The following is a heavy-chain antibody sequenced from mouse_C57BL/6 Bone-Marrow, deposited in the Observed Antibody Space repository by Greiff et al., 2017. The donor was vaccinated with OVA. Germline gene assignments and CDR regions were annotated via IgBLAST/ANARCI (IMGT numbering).Heavy chain of an antibody. CDR3: ARDRYYGSSAMDY. D-gene: IGHD1-1*01. Sequence: EVKLVESGGGLVKPGGSLKLSCAASGFTFSSYAMSWVRQTPEKRLEWVATISAGGSYTYYPDNVKGRFTISRDNAKSNLYLQMSHLKSVDTAMYYCARDRYYGSSAMDYWGPGTSVTVSS. CDR2: ISAGGSYT. J-gene: IGHJ4*01. CDR1: GFTFSSYA. V-gene: IGHV5-4*01.